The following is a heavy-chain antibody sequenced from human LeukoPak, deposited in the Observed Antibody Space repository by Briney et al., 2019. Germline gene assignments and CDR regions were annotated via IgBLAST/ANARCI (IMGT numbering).Heavy chain of an antibody. CDR3: ARDTYYYNSSAFYHYYYGMDV. J-gene: IGHJ6*02. CDR1: GFTFSNCW. V-gene: IGHV3-74*01. D-gene: IGHD3-22*01. CDR2: IESDGSRT. Sequence: GGSLRLSCAASGFTFSNCWMHWVRQAPGKGLEWVSRIESDGSRTRYADSVKGRFTISRDNAKNTLYLQMNSLSAEDTAVYYCARDTYYYNSSAFYHYYYGMDVWGQGTTVTVSS.